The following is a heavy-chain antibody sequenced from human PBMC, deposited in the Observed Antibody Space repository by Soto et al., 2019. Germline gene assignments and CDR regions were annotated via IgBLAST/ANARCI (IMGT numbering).Heavy chain of an antibody. V-gene: IGHV3-53*02. Sequence: EVQLVETGGGWIQPGGSLRLSCAASGFSISSNYMTWVRQAPGKGLEWVSLLYSGGTSYYADSVKGRFTISRDNSKNTLFLQMNRLKTEDTAVYYCARGQQVSTIRGVQGFDYWGQGTLVTVSS. D-gene: IGHD3-10*01. CDR1: GFSISSNY. CDR3: ARGQQVSTIRGVQGFDY. J-gene: IGHJ4*02. CDR2: LYSGGTS.